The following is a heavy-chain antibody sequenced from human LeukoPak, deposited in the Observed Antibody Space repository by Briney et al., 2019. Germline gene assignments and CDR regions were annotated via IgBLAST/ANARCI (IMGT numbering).Heavy chain of an antibody. D-gene: IGHD2-15*01. CDR3: ARGAPGSYCSGGSCPYFDY. J-gene: IGHJ4*02. CDR1: GYTFIGYD. CDR2: MNPNTGNT. Sequence: GASVKVSCKASGYTFIGYDINWVRQATGQGLDWMGWMNPNTGNTGYAQKFRGRVTMNRNTSISTASMELSSLTSEDTALYYCARGAPGSYCSGGSCPYFDYWGQGTLVSVSS. V-gene: IGHV1-8*01.